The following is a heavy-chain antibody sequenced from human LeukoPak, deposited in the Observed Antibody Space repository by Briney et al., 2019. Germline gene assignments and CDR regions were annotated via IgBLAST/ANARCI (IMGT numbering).Heavy chain of an antibody. CDR3: ATSHRAYCSGGSCYPVGYYYYYGMDV. CDR2: INHSGST. D-gene: IGHD2-15*01. J-gene: IGHJ6*04. CDR1: GGSFSGYY. Sequence: SETLSLTCAVYGGSFSGYYWSWIRQPPGKGLEWIGEINHSGSTNYNPSLKSRVTIPVDTSKNQFSLKLSSVTAADTAVYYCATSHRAYCSGGSCYPVGYYYYYGMDVWGKGTTVTVSS. V-gene: IGHV4-34*01.